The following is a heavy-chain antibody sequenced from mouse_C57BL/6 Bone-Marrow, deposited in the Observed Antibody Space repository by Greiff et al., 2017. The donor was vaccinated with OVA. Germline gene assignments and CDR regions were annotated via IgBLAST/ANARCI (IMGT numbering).Heavy chain of an antibody. CDR2: IDPNSGGT. D-gene: IGHD4-1*01. CDR3: ASSNCFFYWYFDV. V-gene: IGHV1-72*01. J-gene: IGHJ1*03. CDR1: GYTFTSYW. Sequence: VQLQQPGAELVKPGASVKLSCKASGYTFTSYWMHWVKQRPGRGLEWIGRIDPNSGGTKYNEKFKSKATLTVDKPSSTAYMQLSSLTSEDSAVYYCASSNCFFYWYFDVWGTGTTVTVSS.